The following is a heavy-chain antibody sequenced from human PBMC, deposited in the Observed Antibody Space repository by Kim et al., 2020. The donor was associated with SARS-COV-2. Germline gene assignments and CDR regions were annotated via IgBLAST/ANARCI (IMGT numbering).Heavy chain of an antibody. J-gene: IGHJ3*02. CDR2: ISIISTI. Sequence: GGSLRLSCAASGFTFSRSPLNSVPHAPWKGLAWVSSISIISTISYADSVTCRFTISRDNAKNSLYLQMNSLGGEDTAVYYCARDYYDSSGYYSDVDAFDIWRQGPMVTVSS. D-gene: IGHD3-22*01. CDR3: ARDYYDSSGYYSDVDAFDI. V-gene: IGHV3-48*01. CDR1: GFTFSRSP.